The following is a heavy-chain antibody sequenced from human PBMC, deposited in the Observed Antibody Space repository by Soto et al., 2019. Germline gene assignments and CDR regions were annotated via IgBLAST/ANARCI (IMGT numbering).Heavy chain of an antibody. D-gene: IGHD3-10*01. V-gene: IGHV1-46*01. J-gene: IGHJ4*02. CDR1: GYTFTSYY. CDR3: VSYGSGTYYSGYSFDF. CDR2: INPSGGST. Sequence: GASVKVSCKAFGYTFTSYYMHWVRQAPGQGLEWMGIINPSGGSTSYAQKFQGRVTMTRDTSTSTVYMELSSLRSEDTALYYCVSYGSGTYYSGYSFDFWSQGNLVTVSS.